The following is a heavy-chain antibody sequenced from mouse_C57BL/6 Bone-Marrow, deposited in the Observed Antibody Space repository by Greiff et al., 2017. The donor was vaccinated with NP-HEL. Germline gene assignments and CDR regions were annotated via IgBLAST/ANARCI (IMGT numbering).Heavy chain of an antibody. D-gene: IGHD1-1*01. CDR2: IYPGDGDT. V-gene: IGHV1-80*01. Sequence: VQLQQSGAELVKPGASVKISCKASGYAFSSYWMNWVKQRPGKGLEWIGQIYPGDGDTNYNGKFKGKATLTADKSSSTAYMQLSSLPSEDSAVYFCARSSVITTVVPRYFDVWGTGTTVTVSS. CDR1: GYAFSSYW. J-gene: IGHJ1*03. CDR3: ARSSVITTVVPRYFDV.